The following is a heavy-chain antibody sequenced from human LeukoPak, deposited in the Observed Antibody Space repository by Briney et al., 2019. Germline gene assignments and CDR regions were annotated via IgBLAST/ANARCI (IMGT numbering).Heavy chain of an antibody. D-gene: IGHD6-13*01. CDR1: GYTFTSYD. J-gene: IGHJ4*02. CDR3: ASVCGSSCPRYFDY. Sequence: GASVKVSCKASGYTFTSYDINWVRQATGQGLEWMGWMNPNSGNTGYAQKFQGRVTMTRNTSISTAYMELSSLRSEDTAAYYCASVCGSSCPRYFDYWGQGTLVTVSS. CDR2: MNPNSGNT. V-gene: IGHV1-8*01.